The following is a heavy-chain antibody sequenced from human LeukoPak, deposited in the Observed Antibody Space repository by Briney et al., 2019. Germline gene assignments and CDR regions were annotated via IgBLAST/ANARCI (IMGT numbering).Heavy chain of an antibody. J-gene: IGHJ6*03. Sequence: SETLSLTCTVSGDSISRSSYYWGWIRQPPGKGLEWIGNIYYSGSTYYNPSLKSRVTMSVDTSKNQFSLKLSSVTAADTAVYYCARAKGSIAAALTPYYYYYMDVWGKGTTVTVSS. V-gene: IGHV4-39*07. CDR1: GDSISRSSYY. CDR3: ARAKGSIAAALTPYYYYYMDV. D-gene: IGHD6-13*01. CDR2: IYYSGST.